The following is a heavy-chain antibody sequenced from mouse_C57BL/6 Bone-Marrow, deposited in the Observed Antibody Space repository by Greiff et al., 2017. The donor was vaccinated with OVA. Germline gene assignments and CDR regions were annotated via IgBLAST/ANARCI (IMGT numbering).Heavy chain of an antibody. V-gene: IGHV2-2*01. D-gene: IGHD1-1*02. CDR1: GFSLTSYG. CDR2: IWSGGST. J-gene: IGHJ2*01. Sequence: VHLVESGPGLVQPSQSLSITCTVSGFSLTSYGVHWVRQSPGKGLEWLGVIWSGGSTDYNAAFISRLSISKDNSKSQVFFKMNSLQADDTAIYYCARRGEYGPYYFDYWGQGTTLTVSS. CDR3: ARRGEYGPYYFDY.